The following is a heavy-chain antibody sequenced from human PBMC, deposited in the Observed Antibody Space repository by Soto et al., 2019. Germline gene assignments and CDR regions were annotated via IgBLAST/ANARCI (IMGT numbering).Heavy chain of an antibody. J-gene: IGHJ6*02. CDR1: GFTFSSYW. D-gene: IGHD3-9*01. Sequence: GSLRLSCAASGFTFSSYWMSWVRQAPGKGLEWVANIKQDGSEKYYVDSVKGRFTISRDNAKNSLYLQMNSLRAEDTAVYYCARAGVGTYYDILTVLADYYYYGMDVWGQGTTVTVSS. V-gene: IGHV3-7*01. CDR2: IKQDGSEK. CDR3: ARAGVGTYYDILTVLADYYYYGMDV.